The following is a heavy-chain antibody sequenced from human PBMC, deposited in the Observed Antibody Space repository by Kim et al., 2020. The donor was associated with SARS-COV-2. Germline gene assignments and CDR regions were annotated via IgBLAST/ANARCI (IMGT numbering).Heavy chain of an antibody. CDR1: GFTFGDYA. J-gene: IGHJ5*02. Sequence: GGSLRLSCTASGFTFGDYAMSWFRQAPGKGLEWVGFIRSKAYGGTTEYAASVKGRFTISRDDSKSIAYLQMNSLKTEDTAVYYCTRGSSGWYWEGNWFDPWGQGTLVTVSS. D-gene: IGHD6-19*01. CDR3: TRGSSGWYWEGNWFDP. CDR2: IRSKAYGGTT. V-gene: IGHV3-49*03.